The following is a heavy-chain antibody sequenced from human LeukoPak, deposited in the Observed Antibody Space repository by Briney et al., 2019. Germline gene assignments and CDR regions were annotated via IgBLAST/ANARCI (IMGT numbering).Heavy chain of an antibody. CDR2: IRSKAYGGTT. J-gene: IGHJ6*02. V-gene: IGHV3-49*04. CDR3: TRDPDSSGYYTNYYYYGMDV. CDR1: GFTPGDYV. Sequence: RSLRLSCTASGFTPGDYVMSWVRQAPAKGLEWVGFIRSKAYGGTTEYAASVKGRFTISRDDSNSIAYLQMNSLKTEDTAVYYCTRDPDSSGYYTNYYYYGMDVWGQGTTVTVSS. D-gene: IGHD3-22*01.